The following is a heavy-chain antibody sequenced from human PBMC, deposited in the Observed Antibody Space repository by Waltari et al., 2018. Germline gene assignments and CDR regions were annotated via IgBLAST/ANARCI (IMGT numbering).Heavy chain of an antibody. CDR2: IIPILGIA. CDR3: ASLVLAMVQGDAGGWFDP. J-gene: IGHJ5*02. D-gene: IGHD3-10*01. CDR1: GGTFSSYA. Sequence: QVQLVQSGAEVKKPGSSVKVSCKASGGTFSSYAISWVRQAPGPGLEWMGGIIPILGIANYAQKFQGRVTITADKSTSTAYMELSSLRSEDTAVYYCASLVLAMVQGDAGGWFDPWGQGTLVTVSS. V-gene: IGHV1-69*10.